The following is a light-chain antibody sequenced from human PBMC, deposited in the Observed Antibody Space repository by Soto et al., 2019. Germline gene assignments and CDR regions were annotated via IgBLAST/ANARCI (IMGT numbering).Light chain of an antibody. CDR1: DSNIGSNY. V-gene: IGLV1-47*01. CDR2: RND. CDR3: AAWDDSLSVGV. Sequence: QSVLTQPPSASGTPGQRVSISCSGSDSNIGSNYVYWYQQFPGTAPKLLIYRNDERPSEVPDRFSGSKSDTSASLAISGLRSQDEADYYCAAWDDSLSVGVFGGGTKLTVL. J-gene: IGLJ3*02.